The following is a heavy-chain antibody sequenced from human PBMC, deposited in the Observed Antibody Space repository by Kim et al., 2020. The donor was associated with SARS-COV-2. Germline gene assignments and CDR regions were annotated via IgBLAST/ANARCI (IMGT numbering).Heavy chain of an antibody. V-gene: IGHV1-58*01. CDR2: IVVGSGNT. J-gene: IGHJ6*02. Sequence: SVKVSCKASGFTFTSSAVQWVRQARGQRLEWIGWIVVGSGNTNYAQKFQERVTITRDMSTSTAYMELSSLRSEDTAVYYCAADRNDILTGYGYYYYGMDVWGQGTTVTVSS. CDR3: AADRNDILTGYGYYYYGMDV. CDR1: GFTFTSSA. D-gene: IGHD3-9*01.